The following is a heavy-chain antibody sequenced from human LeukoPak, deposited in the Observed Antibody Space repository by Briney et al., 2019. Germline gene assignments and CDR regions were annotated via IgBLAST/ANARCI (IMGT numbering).Heavy chain of an antibody. D-gene: IGHD2-2*01. CDR1: GYTFTRFG. J-gene: IGHJ4*02. CDR2: ISAYNGDT. V-gene: IGHV1-18*01. CDR3: ARDVHCSTTSCFVGLDN. Sequence: ASVKVSCKASGYTFTRFGISWVRQAPGQGLEWMGWISAYNGDTNYAQKVQGRVTMTTDSSTTTAYMELRSLRSDDTAEYYCARDVHCSTTSCFVGLDNWGQGTLVTVSS.